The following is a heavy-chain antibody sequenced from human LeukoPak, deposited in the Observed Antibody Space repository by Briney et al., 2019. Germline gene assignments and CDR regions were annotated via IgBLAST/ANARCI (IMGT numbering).Heavy chain of an antibody. CDR2: ISGSGGST. CDR3: AKNPPLASRVVVIFFDY. Sequence: QSGGSLRLSCAASGLTFSSYGMSWVRQAPGKGLEWVSAISGSGGSTFYADSVKGRFTISRDNSKNTLYLQMNSLRAEDTAVYYCAKNPPLASRVVVIFFDYWGQGTLVTVSS. J-gene: IGHJ4*02. D-gene: IGHD3-22*01. V-gene: IGHV3-23*01. CDR1: GLTFSSYG.